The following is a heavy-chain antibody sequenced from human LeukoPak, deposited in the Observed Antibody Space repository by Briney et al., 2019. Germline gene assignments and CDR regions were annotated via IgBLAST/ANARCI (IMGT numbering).Heavy chain of an antibody. CDR3: ARGGPAALNWFDP. CDR1: GGSISSGGYS. J-gene: IGHJ5*02. V-gene: IGHV4-30-2*01. CDR2: IYHSGST. D-gene: IGHD2-2*01. Sequence: PSETLPLTCAVSGGSISSGGYSWSWIRQPPGKGLEWIGYIYHSGSTYYNPSLKSRVTISVDRSKNQFSLKLSSVTAADTAVYYCARGGPAALNWFDPWGQGTLVTVSS.